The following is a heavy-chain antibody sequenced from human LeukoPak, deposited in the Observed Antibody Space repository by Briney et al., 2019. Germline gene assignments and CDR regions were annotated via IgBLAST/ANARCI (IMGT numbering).Heavy chain of an antibody. CDR3: ARTVTHGDAFNI. D-gene: IGHD4-17*01. Sequence: PSETLSLTCAVYGGSFSGYYWSWIRQPPGKGLEWIGEINHSGSTNYNPSLKSRVTISVDTSKNQFSLRLSSVIAADTAVYYCARTVTHGDAFNIWGQGTMVTVSS. V-gene: IGHV4-34*01. J-gene: IGHJ3*02. CDR2: INHSGST. CDR1: GGSFSGYY.